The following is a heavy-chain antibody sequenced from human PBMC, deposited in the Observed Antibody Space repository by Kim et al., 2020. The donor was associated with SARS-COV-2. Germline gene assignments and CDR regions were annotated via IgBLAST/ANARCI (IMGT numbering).Heavy chain of an antibody. CDR3: AEEGDAFDI. Sequence: GSTSYEQKLQGRVTRTRETSTSTVYMELSSLRTEDTAVYYCAEEGDAFDIWGQGTMVTVSS. V-gene: IGHV1-46*01. J-gene: IGHJ3*02. CDR2: GST.